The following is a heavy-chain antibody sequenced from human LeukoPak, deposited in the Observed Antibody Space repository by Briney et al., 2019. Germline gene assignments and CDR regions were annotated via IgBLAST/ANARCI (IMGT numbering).Heavy chain of an antibody. Sequence: PGGSLRLSCAASGFTFSSHAMNWVRQAPGKGLEWLSSLNESGETTDYADSVKGRFTISRDNSKNSLYLQMNSLRTEDTALYYCAKGKDYYDSSGYYYNAFDIWGQGTMVTVSS. CDR1: GFTFSSHA. V-gene: IGHV3-43*02. CDR3: AKGKDYYDSSGYYYNAFDI. CDR2: LNESGETT. D-gene: IGHD3-22*01. J-gene: IGHJ3*02.